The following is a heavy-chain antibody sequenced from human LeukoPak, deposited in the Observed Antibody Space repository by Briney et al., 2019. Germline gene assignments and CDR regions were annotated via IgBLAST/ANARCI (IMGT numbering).Heavy chain of an antibody. CDR3: AREGVVVTAYYFDY. J-gene: IGHJ4*02. CDR1: GFTFYNYG. V-gene: IGHV3-30*03. Sequence: PGRSLRLSCAASGFTFYNYGMHWVRQAPGKGLEWVAVISYDGSNKYYADSVKGRFTISRDNSKNTLYLQMNSLRPEDTAVYYCAREGVVVTAYYFDYWGQGTLVTVSS. D-gene: IGHD3-22*01. CDR2: ISYDGSNK.